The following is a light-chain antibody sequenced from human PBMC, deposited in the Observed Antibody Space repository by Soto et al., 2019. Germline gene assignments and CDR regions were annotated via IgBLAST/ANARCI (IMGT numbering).Light chain of an antibody. CDR2: DAS. V-gene: IGKV3-15*01. Sequence: EIVMTQSPATLSVSPGERATLSCRASQSVSSNLDWYQQKPGQPPRLLIYDASTRAAGIPPMCSGSGSRDYFSPTSSSLQSEDFVVYYCQQYNNSPPTFGQGTKVEIK. CDR1: QSVSSN. CDR3: QQYNNSPPT. J-gene: IGKJ1*01.